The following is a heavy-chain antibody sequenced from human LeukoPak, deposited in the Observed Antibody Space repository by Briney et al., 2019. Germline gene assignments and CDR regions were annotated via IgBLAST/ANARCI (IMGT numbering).Heavy chain of an antibody. J-gene: IGHJ5*02. CDR2: IIPIFGTA. CDR3: ARDRPPHYSSSWYEPFDP. D-gene: IGHD6-13*01. Sequence: SVKVXXKXSGGTFSSYAISXXRQAPGQGLXXMGXIIPIFGTANYAQKFQGRVTITTDESTSTAYMELSSLRSEDTAVYYCARDRPPHYSSSWYEPFDPWGQGTLVTVSS. V-gene: IGHV1-69*05. CDR1: GGTFSSYA.